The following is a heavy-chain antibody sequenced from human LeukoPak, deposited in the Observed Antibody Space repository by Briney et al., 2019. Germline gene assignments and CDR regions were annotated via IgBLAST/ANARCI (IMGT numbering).Heavy chain of an antibody. CDR2: IYYSGST. V-gene: IGHV4-59*08. D-gene: IGHD3-22*01. Sequence: PSETLSLTCTVSGGSISSYYWSWIRQPPGKGLEWIGYIYYSGSTNYNPPLKSRVTISVDTSKNQFSLKLSFVTAADTAVYYCARHSSGYYRGDYFDYWGQGTLVTVSS. CDR1: GGSISSYY. CDR3: ARHSSGYYRGDYFDY. J-gene: IGHJ4*02.